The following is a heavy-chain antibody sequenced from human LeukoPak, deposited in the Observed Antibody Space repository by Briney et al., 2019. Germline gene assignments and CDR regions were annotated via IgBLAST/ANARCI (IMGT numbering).Heavy chain of an antibody. CDR3: ARLGEEWLVHNWFDP. D-gene: IGHD6-19*01. Sequence: GESLKISCKGFGYNFANYWITWVRRMPGKGLEWRGRIDPRDSYTNYSPSFQGHVTISVDKSINTVYLHWNTLKPSDTPMYYCARLGEEWLVHNWFDPWGQGTLVSVSS. CDR2: IDPRDSYT. V-gene: IGHV5-10-1*01. CDR1: GYNFANYW. J-gene: IGHJ5*02.